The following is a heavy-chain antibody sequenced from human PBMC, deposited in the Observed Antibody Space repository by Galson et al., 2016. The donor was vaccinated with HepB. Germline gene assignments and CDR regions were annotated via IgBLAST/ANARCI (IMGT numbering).Heavy chain of an antibody. J-gene: IGHJ3*02. D-gene: IGHD2-15*01. V-gene: IGHV3-74*01. Sequence: SLRLSCAASGFTFDNHWMNWVRQAPGKGLVWVSRISPDGGTTNYADSVRGRFTISRDNAENTLYLQMNTLRAEDTAVYYCARGTFCSGDSCYSPAFDMWGQGTMVTVSS. CDR1: GFTFDNHW. CDR3: ARGTFCSGDSCYSPAFDM. CDR2: ISPDGGTT.